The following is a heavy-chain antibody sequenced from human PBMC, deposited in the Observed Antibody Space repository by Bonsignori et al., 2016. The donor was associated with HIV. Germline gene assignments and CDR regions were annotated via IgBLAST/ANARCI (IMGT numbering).Heavy chain of an antibody. CDR3: AREPIGYCGPDSCSRPLSYYYGMDV. D-gene: IGHD2-21*01. J-gene: IGHJ6*02. V-gene: IGHV4-4*02. CDR2: IYHGGTT. CDR1: GTPITTNNW. Sequence: QVELRESGPGVVKPSGTMSLSCAVSGTPITTNNWWSWVRQSPGKGLEWIGEIYHGGTTNYNPSLRGRVTISLDKSRNQFSLTVNSLTAADTAIYYCAREPIGYCGPDSCSRPLSYYYGMDVWGQGTTVIVS.